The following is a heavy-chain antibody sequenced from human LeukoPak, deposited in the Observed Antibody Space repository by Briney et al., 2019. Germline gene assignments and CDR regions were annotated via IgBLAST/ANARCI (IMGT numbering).Heavy chain of an antibody. D-gene: IGHD2-15*01. Sequence: VASVKVSCKASGYTFTSYGISWVRQAPGRGLEWMGWISAYNGNTNYAQKLQGRVTMTTDTSTSTAYMELRSLRSDDTAVYYCARDFFHRHCGGLSCFLLDYWGQGSLVTVSS. CDR1: GYTFTSYG. CDR2: ISAYNGNT. V-gene: IGHV1-18*01. CDR3: ARDFFHRHCGGLSCFLLDY. J-gene: IGHJ4*02.